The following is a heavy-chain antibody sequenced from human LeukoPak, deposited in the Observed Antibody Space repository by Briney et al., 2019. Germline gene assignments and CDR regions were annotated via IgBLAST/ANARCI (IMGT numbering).Heavy chain of an antibody. J-gene: IGHJ3*02. CDR1: GGSISSYY. CDR2: IYYSGST. Sequence: SSETLSLTCTVSGGSISSYYWSWIRQPPGKGLEWIGYIYYSGSTNYNPSLKSRVTISVDTSKNQFPLKLSSVTAADTAVYYCAKSSGYSPYPFDIWGQGTMVTVSS. CDR3: AKSSGYSPYPFDI. V-gene: IGHV4-59*01. D-gene: IGHD3-22*01.